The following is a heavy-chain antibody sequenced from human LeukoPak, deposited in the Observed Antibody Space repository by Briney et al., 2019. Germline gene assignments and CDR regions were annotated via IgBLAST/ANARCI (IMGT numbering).Heavy chain of an antibody. CDR3: ARGLWLLLRY. CDR2: IYTSGST. CDR1: GGSISSGSYY. Sequence: SQTLSLTCTVSGGSISSGSYYWSWIRQPAGKGLEWIGRIYTSGSTYYNPSLKSRVTISVDTSKNQFSLKLSSVTAADTAVYYCARGLWLLLRYWGQGTLVTVSS. V-gene: IGHV4-61*02. D-gene: IGHD3-22*01. J-gene: IGHJ4*02.